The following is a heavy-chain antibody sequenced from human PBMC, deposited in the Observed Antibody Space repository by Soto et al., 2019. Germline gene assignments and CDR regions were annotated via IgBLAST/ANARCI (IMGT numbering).Heavy chain of an antibody. Sequence: ASVKVSCKASGYTFTSYGISWVRQAPGQGLEWMGWISAYNGNTNYAQKLQGRVTMTTDTSTSTAYMELRSLGSDDTAVYYCARAAVAAAGYNWFDPWGQGTLVTVSS. D-gene: IGHD6-13*01. V-gene: IGHV1-18*04. J-gene: IGHJ5*02. CDR1: GYTFTSYG. CDR3: ARAAVAAAGYNWFDP. CDR2: ISAYNGNT.